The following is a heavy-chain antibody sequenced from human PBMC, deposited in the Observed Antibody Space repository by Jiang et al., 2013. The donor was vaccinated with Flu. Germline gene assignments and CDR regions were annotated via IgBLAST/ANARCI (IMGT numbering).Heavy chain of an antibody. CDR2: INPNSGGT. CDR1: GYTFTGYY. J-gene: IGHJ3*02. CDR3: ARAPLAVAGSAFDI. Sequence: AEVKKPGASVKVSCKASGYTFTGYYMHWVRQAPGQGLEWMGWINPNSGGTNYAQKFQGWVTMTRDTSISTAYMELSRLRSDDTAVYYCARAPLAVAGSAFDIWGQGTMVTVSS. D-gene: IGHD6-19*01. V-gene: IGHV1-2*04.